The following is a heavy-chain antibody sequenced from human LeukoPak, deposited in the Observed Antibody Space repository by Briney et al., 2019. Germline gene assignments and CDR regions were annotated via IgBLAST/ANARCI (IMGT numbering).Heavy chain of an antibody. CDR3: ARIAVAGLIYYYGMDV. CDR2: INPSGGST. CDR1: GYTFTSYY. Sequence: ASVKVSCKASGYTFTSYYMPWVRQAPGQGLEWMGIINPSGGSTSYAQKFQGRVTMTRDTSTRTVYMELSSLRSEDTAVYYCARIAVAGLIYYYGMDVWGQGTTVSVSS. D-gene: IGHD6-19*01. V-gene: IGHV1-46*01. J-gene: IGHJ6*02.